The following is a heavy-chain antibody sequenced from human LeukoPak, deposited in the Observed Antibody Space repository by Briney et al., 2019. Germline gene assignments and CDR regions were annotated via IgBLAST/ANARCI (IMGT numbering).Heavy chain of an antibody. CDR1: GGTFSSYA. CDR3: ARPQTGAAFDI. J-gene: IGHJ3*02. D-gene: IGHD1-14*01. CDR2: IIPILGIA. V-gene: IGHV1-69*04. Sequence: SVKVSCKASGGTFSSYAISWVRQAPGQGLEWMGRIIPILGIANYAQKFQGRVTITADKSTSTAYMELSSLRSEDTAVYYCARPQTGAAFDIWGQGTMVVVSS.